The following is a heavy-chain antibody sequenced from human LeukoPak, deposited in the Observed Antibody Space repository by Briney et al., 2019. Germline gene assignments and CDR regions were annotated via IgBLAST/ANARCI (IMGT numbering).Heavy chain of an antibody. Sequence: SVNVSLTATGGAFSSSAIAWVRQAPGHGLEWMGKFIPILGLANYAQKFQGRVTITADTSTSTAYMDLNNLSYEDTVVYYCASPGRGPDCYSMAVGAQGPGVTVSS. J-gene: IGHJ6*02. D-gene: IGHD2-15*01. CDR3: ASPGRGPDCYSMAV. V-gene: IGHV1-69*04. CDR1: GGAFSSSA. CDR2: FIPILGLA.